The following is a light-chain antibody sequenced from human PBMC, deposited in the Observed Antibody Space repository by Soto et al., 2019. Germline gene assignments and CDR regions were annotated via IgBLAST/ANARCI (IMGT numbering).Light chain of an antibody. Sequence: QSALTQPASVSGSPGQSSTISCTGSSSDVGRYNYVSWYQHHPGKAPKLMIYEVSNRPSGVSNRFSGSKSGNTASLTISGLQAEDEADYHCSSYTSSSTLYGFGTGTKVTVL. CDR3: SSYTSSSTLYG. CDR2: EVS. CDR1: SSDVGRYNY. V-gene: IGLV2-14*01. J-gene: IGLJ1*01.